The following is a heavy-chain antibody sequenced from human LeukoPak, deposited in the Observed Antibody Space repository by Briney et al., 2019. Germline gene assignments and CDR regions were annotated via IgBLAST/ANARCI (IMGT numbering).Heavy chain of an antibody. CDR1: GGSISSYY. D-gene: IGHD3-10*01. CDR2: IYYSGST. Sequence: SETLSLTCTVSGGSISSYYWSWIRQPPGKGLEWIGYIYYSGSTNYNPSLKSRVTISVDTSKNQFSLKLSSVTAADTAVYYCARSPGGFGELFGPENYYYYYYMDVWGKGTTVTVSS. V-gene: IGHV4-59*01. CDR3: ARSPGGFGELFGPENYYYYYYMDV. J-gene: IGHJ6*03.